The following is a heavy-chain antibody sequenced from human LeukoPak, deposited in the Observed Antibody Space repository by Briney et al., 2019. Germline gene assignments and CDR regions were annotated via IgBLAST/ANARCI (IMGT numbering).Heavy chain of an antibody. V-gene: IGHV1-8*01. J-gene: IGHJ3*02. CDR1: GYTFTSYD. CDR2: MNPNSGNT. D-gene: IGHD6-19*01. CDR3: ARNRYSSGWYLDAFDI. Sequence: SGSVKVSCKASGYTFTSYDINWVRQATGQGLEWMGWMNPNSGNTGYAQKFQGRVTMTRNTSISTAYMELSSLRSEDTAVYYCARNRYSSGWYLDAFDIWGQGTMVTVSS.